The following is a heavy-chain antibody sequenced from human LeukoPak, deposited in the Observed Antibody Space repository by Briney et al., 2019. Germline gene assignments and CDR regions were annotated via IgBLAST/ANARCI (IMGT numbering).Heavy chain of an antibody. V-gene: IGHV3-21*01. CDR3: ARGRSSTWGAFDI. J-gene: IGHJ3*02. Sequence: GGSLRLSCAASGFTFNIYSMNWVRQAPGKGLEWVSSITSSSSYIYYADSVKGRFTISRDNAKNSLYLQMNSLRAEDTAVYYCARGRSSTWGAFDIWGQGTMATVSS. CDR1: GFTFNIYS. CDR2: ITSSSSYI. D-gene: IGHD6-13*01.